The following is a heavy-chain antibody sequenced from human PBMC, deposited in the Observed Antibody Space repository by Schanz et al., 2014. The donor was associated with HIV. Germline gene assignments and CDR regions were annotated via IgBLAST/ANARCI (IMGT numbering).Heavy chain of an antibody. V-gene: IGHV1-69*01. CDR1: GGIFSYHA. J-gene: IGHJ6*02. CDR3: AREPDVVVSQNHYYYYGMDV. CDR2: IIPIFATP. D-gene: IGHD2-21*01. Sequence: QVQLVQSGAEVKKPGSSVKVSCKASGGIFSYHAINWVRQAPGQGLEWMGGIIPIFATPNYAQKFQGRVTITADESTDTAYMELRSLRSEDTAVYYCAREPDVVVSQNHYYYYGMDVWGQGTTVTVSS.